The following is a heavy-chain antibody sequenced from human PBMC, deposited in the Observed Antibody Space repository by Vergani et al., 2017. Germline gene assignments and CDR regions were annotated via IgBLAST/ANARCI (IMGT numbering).Heavy chain of an antibody. J-gene: IGHJ4*02. CDR2: ISYDGSNK. V-gene: IGHV3-30*18. CDR1: GFTFNNYG. D-gene: IGHD2-8*01. Sequence: QVQLVESGGGVVQPGRSLRLSCAASGFTFNNYGIHWVRQAPGKGLEWVAVISYDGSNKYYADSVKGRFTISRDNSKNTLYLQMNSLRAEDTAVYYCAKGRGYCTNGVCPEDYWGQGTLVTVSS. CDR3: AKGRGYCTNGVCPEDY.